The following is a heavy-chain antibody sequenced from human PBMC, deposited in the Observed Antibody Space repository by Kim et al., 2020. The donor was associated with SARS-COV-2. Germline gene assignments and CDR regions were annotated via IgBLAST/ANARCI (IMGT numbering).Heavy chain of an antibody. V-gene: IGHV4-59*01. J-gene: IGHJ4*02. CDR2: IHYSGRT. CDR3: ARIPDITGWPFDS. D-gene: IGHD2-15*01. Sequence: SETLSLSRTVSGGSINGYYWTWIWQPPGKGLEWIGYIHYSGRTNYNPSFTSRVAISVDTSKNHFSLRLTSVTAADTAVYYCARIPDITGWPFDSWGQGTLVTVSS. CDR1: GGSINGYY.